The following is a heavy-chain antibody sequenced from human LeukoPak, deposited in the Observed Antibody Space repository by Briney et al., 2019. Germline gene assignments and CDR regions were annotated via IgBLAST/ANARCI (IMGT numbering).Heavy chain of an antibody. D-gene: IGHD3-22*01. CDR2: IIPIFGTA. CDR3: ARDHYDSSGRFDY. Sequence: SVKVSCKASGGTFSSYAISWVRQAPGQGLEWMGGIIPIFGTANYAQKFQGRVPITADESTSTAYMELSSLRSEDTAVYYCARDHYDSSGRFDYWGQGTLVTVSS. J-gene: IGHJ4*02. CDR1: GGTFSSYA. V-gene: IGHV1-69*13.